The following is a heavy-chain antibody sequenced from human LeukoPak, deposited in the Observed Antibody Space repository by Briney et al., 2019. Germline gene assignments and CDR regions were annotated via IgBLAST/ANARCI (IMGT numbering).Heavy chain of an antibody. Sequence: SETLSLTCTVSGGSISSYYWSWIRQPAGKGLEWIGRIYTSGSTNYNPSLKSRVTMSVDTSKNQFSLKLNSVTAADTAVYYCARDFAASGWYGMDVWGQGTTVTVSS. J-gene: IGHJ6*02. V-gene: IGHV4-4*07. D-gene: IGHD6-25*01. CDR1: GGSISSYY. CDR2: IYTSGST. CDR3: ARDFAASGWYGMDV.